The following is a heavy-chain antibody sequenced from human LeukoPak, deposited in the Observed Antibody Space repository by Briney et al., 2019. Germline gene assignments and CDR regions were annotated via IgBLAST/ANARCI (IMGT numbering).Heavy chain of an antibody. V-gene: IGHV6-1*01. D-gene: IGHD2-2*02. CDR1: GDSVSSSSAA. CDR3: ARQDIVVVPAAILGNAFDI. CDR2: TYYRSKWYN. J-gene: IGHJ3*02. Sequence: SQTLSLTCAISGDSVSSSSAAWNWIRQSPSRGLEWLGRTYYRSKWYNDYAVSVKSRITINPDTSKNQFSLQLNSVTPEDTAVYYCARQDIVVVPAAILGNAFDIWGQGTMVTVSS.